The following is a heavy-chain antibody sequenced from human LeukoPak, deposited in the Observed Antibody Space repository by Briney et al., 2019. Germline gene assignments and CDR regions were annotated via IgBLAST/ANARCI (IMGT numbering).Heavy chain of an antibody. J-gene: IGHJ5*02. D-gene: IGHD2-2*01. CDR1: GDSVSSNSVT. CDR2: TYYRSTWYN. V-gene: IGHV6-1*01. Sequence: SQTLSLSCAISGDSVSSNSVTWNWIRQSPSRGLEWLGRTYYRSTWYNDYAVSVRGRITVNPDTSKNQFSLHLNSVTPEDTAVYYCARRLTQYDCFDPWGQGIPVTVSS. CDR3: ARRLTQYDCFDP.